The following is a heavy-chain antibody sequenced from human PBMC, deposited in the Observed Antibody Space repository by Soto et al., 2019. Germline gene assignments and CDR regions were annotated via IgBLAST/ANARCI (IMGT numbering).Heavy chain of an antibody. CDR3: ARGGSSRNYYYYGMDV. Sequence: TSETLSLTCTVSGGSISSYYWSWIRQPPGKGLEWIGYIYYSGSTNYNPSLKSRVTISVDTSKNQFSLKLSSVTAADTAAYYCARGGSSRNYYYYGMDVWGQGTTVTVSS. J-gene: IGHJ6*02. V-gene: IGHV4-59*01. CDR2: IYYSGST. CDR1: GGSISSYY. D-gene: IGHD6-13*01.